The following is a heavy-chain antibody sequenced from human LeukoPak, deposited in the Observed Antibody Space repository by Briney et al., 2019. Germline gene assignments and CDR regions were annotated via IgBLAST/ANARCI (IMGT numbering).Heavy chain of an antibody. V-gene: IGHV1-69*06. CDR3: ARTHSSSQFFYYYYYMDV. CDR2: IIPIFGTA. Sequence: ASVKVSCKASGGTFSSYAISWVRQAPGQGLEWMGGIIPIFGTANYAQKFQGRVTITADKSTSTAYMELSSLKSEDTAVYYCARTHSSSQFFYYYYYMDVWGKGTTVTISS. CDR1: GGTFSSYA. D-gene: IGHD6-13*01. J-gene: IGHJ6*03.